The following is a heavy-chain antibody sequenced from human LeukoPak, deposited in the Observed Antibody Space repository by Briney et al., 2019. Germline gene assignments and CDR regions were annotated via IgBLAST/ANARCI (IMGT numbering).Heavy chain of an antibody. J-gene: IGHJ6*03. D-gene: IGHD3-3*01. CDR3: ARLYGYYMDV. V-gene: IGHV3-23*01. CDR1: GFSFSYYG. CDR2: ISGSGGST. Sequence: GGSLRLSCAASGFSFSYYGMHWVRQAPGKGLEWVSAISGSGGSTYYADSVKGRFTISRDNSKNTLYLQMNSLRAEDTVVYYCARLYGYYMDVWGKGTTVTISS.